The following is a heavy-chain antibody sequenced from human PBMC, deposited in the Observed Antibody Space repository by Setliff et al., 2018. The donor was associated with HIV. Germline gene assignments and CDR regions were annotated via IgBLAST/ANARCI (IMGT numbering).Heavy chain of an antibody. CDR1: GGTFSSYA. J-gene: IGHJ4*02. CDR2: IIPILGPA. CDR3: ARGLGNFVPDLIGYFDY. D-gene: IGHD3-3*02. Sequence: SVKVSCKASGGTFSSYAISWVRQAPGQGLEWMGGIIPILGPANYAQKFQDRVTITAGEYTTTSYMELRNLRSEDTAIYYCARGLGNFVPDLIGYFDYWGQGTLVTVSS. V-gene: IGHV1-69*13.